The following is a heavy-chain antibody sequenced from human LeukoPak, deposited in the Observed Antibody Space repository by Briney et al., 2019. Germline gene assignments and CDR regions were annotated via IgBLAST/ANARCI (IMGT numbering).Heavy chain of an antibody. D-gene: IGHD3-10*01. J-gene: IGHJ4*02. CDR3: ARDTYYYGSLN. CDR1: EATFSSYS. V-gene: IGHV3-48*01. CDR2: ISSSTSTI. Sequence: PGGSLRLSCAASEATFSSYSMNWVRLAPGKGLEWVSYISSSTSTIYYADSVKGRFTISRDNAKNSLYLQMNSLRAEDTAVYYCARDTYYYGSLNWGQGTLVTVSS.